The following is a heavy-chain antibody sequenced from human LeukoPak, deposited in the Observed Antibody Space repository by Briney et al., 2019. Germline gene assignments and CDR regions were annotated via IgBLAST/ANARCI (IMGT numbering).Heavy chain of an antibody. V-gene: IGHV4-39*01. CDR2: IYYSGST. CDR1: GGSISSSSYY. J-gene: IGHJ4*02. CDR3: ARHRSITIFGVVITYFDY. D-gene: IGHD3-3*01. Sequence: SEALSLTCTVSGGSISSSSYYWGWIRQPPGKGLEWIGSIYYSGSTYYNPSLKSRVTISVDTSKNQFSLKLSSVTAADTAVYYCARHRSITIFGVVITYFDYWRQGTLVTVSS.